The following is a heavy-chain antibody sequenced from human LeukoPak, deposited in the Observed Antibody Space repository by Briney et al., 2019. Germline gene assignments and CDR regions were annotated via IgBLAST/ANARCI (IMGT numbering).Heavy chain of an antibody. V-gene: IGHV4-34*01. CDR1: GGSFSGYY. Sequence: SETLSLTCAVYGGSFSGYYWSWIRQPPGKGLEWIGEINHSGSTNYNPSLKSRVTISVDTSKNQFSLKLSSVTAANTAVYYCARDYGNFDYWGQGTLVTVSS. CDR3: ARDYGNFDY. J-gene: IGHJ4*02. D-gene: IGHD4-17*01. CDR2: INHSGST.